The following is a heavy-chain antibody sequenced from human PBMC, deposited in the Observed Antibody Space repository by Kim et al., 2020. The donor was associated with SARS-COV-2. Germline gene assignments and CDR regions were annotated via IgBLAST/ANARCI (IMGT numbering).Heavy chain of an antibody. D-gene: IGHD2-15*01. CDR3: ARLGVRSGDDY. V-gene: IGHV4-59*08. Sequence: SETLSLTCTVSGVSIRSDDWGWIRQSPGRGLEWIGYYLNTVGTASPAYNSSLRSRVTISVDTSKNQFSLTMNSLTAADTAIYYCARLGVRSGDDYWGQGALVTVS. J-gene: IGHJ4*02. CDR2: YLNTVGTASP. CDR1: GVSIRSDD.